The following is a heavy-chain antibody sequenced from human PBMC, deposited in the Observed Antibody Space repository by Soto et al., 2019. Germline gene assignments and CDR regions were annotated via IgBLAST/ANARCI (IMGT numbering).Heavy chain of an antibody. CDR2: TYYRSKWYN. J-gene: IGHJ6*02. V-gene: IGHV6-1*01. CDR1: GDSVSSNSAA. Sequence: PSQTLSLTCAISGDSVSSNSAAWNWIRQSPSRGLEWLGRTYYRSKWYNDYAVSVKSRITINPYTSKNQFSLQLNSVTPEDTAVYYCARQGYQLLSWDLTYYYYYGMDVWGQGTTVTVSS. D-gene: IGHD2-2*01. CDR3: ARQGYQLLSWDLTYYYYYGMDV.